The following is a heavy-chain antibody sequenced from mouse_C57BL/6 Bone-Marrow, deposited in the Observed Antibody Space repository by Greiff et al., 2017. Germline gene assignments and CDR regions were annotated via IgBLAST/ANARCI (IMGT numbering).Heavy chain of an antibody. V-gene: IGHV1-64*01. J-gene: IGHJ2*01. CDR1: GYTFTSYW. Sequence: QVQLQQPGAELVKPGASVKLSCKASGYTFTSYWMHWVKQRPGQGLEWIGMIHPNSGSTNYNEKLKSKATLTVDKSSSTAYMQLSSLTTVDSAVYYCSRSTTVVATDYWGQGTTLTVSS. D-gene: IGHD1-1*01. CDR2: IHPNSGST. CDR3: SRSTTVVATDY.